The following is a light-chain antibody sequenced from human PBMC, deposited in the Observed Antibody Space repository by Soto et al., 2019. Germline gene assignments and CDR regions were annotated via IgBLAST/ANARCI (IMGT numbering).Light chain of an antibody. CDR3: QQYENLPRFI. V-gene: IGKV1-33*01. CDR2: YAS. J-gene: IGKJ3*01. Sequence: DLQMTQSPSSLSSSLGDSVTITCLASHDIGNYLNWYQQKPGKAPKLLIYYASNLETGVSSRFSGSGSGTDFTFTISSLQPEDIATYFCQQYENLPRFIFGPGTKVDIK. CDR1: HDIGNY.